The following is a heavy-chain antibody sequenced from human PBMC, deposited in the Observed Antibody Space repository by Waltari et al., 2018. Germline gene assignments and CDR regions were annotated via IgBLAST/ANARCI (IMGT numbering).Heavy chain of an antibody. CDR2: ISGSGGRI. J-gene: IGHJ4*02. CDR3: AKDGQVVVHPYYFDY. CDR1: GFNFASYA. V-gene: IGHV3-23*01. Sequence: EVQLLESGGGLVRPGGSLRLSCAASGFNFASYAMSWVRQAPGKGLEWVSGISGSGGRIYYADAVKGRFTISRDNSKKMLSLQMNSLRAEDTAVYYCAKDGQVVVHPYYFDYWGQGSLVTVSS. D-gene: IGHD2-15*01.